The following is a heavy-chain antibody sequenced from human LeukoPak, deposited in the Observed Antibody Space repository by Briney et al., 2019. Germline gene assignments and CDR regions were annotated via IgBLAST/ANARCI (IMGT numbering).Heavy chain of an antibody. V-gene: IGHV1-69*05. D-gene: IGHD6-19*01. J-gene: IGHJ5*02. CDR2: IIPIFGTA. Sequence: EASVKVSCKASGGTFSSYAISWVRQAPGQGLEWMGGIIPIFGTANYAQKFQGRVTITTDESTSTAYMELSSLRSEDTAVYYCARLQVAGTPENWFDPWGQGTLVTVSS. CDR3: ARLQVAGTPENWFDP. CDR1: GGTFSSYA.